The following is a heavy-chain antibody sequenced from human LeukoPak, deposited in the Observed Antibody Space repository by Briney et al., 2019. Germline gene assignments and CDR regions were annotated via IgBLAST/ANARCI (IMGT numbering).Heavy chain of an antibody. CDR2: IYTSGST. V-gene: IGHV4-4*09. CDR3: ARLGVGQMFDP. CDR1: GGSISSYY. J-gene: IGHJ5*02. Sequence: SETLSLTCTVSGGSISSYYWSWIRQPPGKGLEWIGYIYTSGSTNYNPSLKSRVTISVDTSKNQFSLKLSSVTAADTAVYYCARLGVGQMFDPWGQGTLVTVS. D-gene: IGHD3-16*01.